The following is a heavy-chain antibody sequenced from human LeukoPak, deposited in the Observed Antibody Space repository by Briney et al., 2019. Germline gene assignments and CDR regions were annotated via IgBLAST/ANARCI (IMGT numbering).Heavy chain of an antibody. Sequence: SETLSLTCTVSGGSISSSSYYWGWIRQPPGKGLEWIGSIYHSGSTYYNPSLKSRVTISVDTSKNQFSLKLSSVTAADTAVYYCASPGDDSIPWGQGTLVTVSS. CDR1: GGSISSSSYY. D-gene: IGHD3-22*01. J-gene: IGHJ5*02. CDR3: ASPGDDSIP. V-gene: IGHV4-39*07. CDR2: IYHSGST.